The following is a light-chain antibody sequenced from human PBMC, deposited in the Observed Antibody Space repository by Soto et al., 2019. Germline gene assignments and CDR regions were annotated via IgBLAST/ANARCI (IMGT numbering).Light chain of an antibody. J-gene: IGLJ1*01. CDR1: SSDVGGYNY. CDR3: SSYTSSSTPDGTLV. Sequence: QSALTQPASVSGSPGQSITISCTGTSSDVGGYNYVSWYQQHPGKAPKLMIYDVSNRPSGVSNRFSGSKSGNTASLTISGLQAEDEADYYGSSYTSSSTPDGTLVFGTGTKLTVL. CDR2: DVS. V-gene: IGLV2-14*01.